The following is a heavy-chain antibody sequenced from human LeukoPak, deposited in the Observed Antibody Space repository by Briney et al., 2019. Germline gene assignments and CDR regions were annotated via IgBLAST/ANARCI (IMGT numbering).Heavy chain of an antibody. J-gene: IGHJ6*02. V-gene: IGHV3-23*01. CDR1: GFTFNSYA. CDR3: ARDRKLEPGDYYYGMDV. Sequence: GGSLRLSCAASGFTFNSYAMSWVRQAPGKGLEWVSAIRGSGGGTYYADSVKGRFTISRDNSKNTLYLQMNSLRAEDTAVYYCARDRKLEPGDYYYGMDVWGQGTTVTVSS. D-gene: IGHD1-1*01. CDR2: IRGSGGGT.